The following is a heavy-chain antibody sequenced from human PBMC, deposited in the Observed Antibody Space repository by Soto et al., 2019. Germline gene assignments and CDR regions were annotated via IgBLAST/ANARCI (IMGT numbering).Heavy chain of an antibody. CDR1: GFTFSSYV. V-gene: IGHV3-23*01. J-gene: IGHJ5*02. CDR2: ISGSGGST. D-gene: IGHD6-13*01. Sequence: QPGGSLRLSCAASGFTFSSYVMSWVRQAPGKGLEWVSAISGSGGSTYYADSVKGRFTISRDNSKNTLYLQMNSLRAEDTAVYYCAKDSSSWTYNWFDPWGQGTLVTVSS. CDR3: AKDSSSWTYNWFDP.